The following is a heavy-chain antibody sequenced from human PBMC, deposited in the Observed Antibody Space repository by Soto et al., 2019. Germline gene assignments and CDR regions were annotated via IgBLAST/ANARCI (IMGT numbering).Heavy chain of an antibody. CDR3: ARGVGIAAGN. V-gene: IGHV4-59*01. CDR2: IYYSGST. Sequence: QVQLQESGPGLVKPSETLSLTCTVSGGSISSYYWSWIRKPPGKGLEWIGYIYYSGSTNYNPSLKSRVTISVDTSKNQFSLKLSSVTAADTAVYYCARGVGIAAGNWGQGTLVTVSS. J-gene: IGHJ4*02. D-gene: IGHD6-13*01. CDR1: GGSISSYY.